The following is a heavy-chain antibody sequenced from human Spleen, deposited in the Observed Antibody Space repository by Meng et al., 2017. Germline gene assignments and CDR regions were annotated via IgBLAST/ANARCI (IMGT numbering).Heavy chain of an antibody. CDR3: ASRDDFLTGADY. CDR2: IIHIFGTA. V-gene: IGHV1-69*01. D-gene: IGHD3-9*01. CDR1: GGTFSSYG. Sequence: VELGQAVAGVEMTGSSVKVSCKGYGGTFSSYGIRWGREAPGTGLGWMGGIIHIFGTANYAQKFQGRVTITADESTSTVYMELSSLRSEDTAMYDCASRDDFLTGADYWGQGSLVTVSS. J-gene: IGHJ4*02.